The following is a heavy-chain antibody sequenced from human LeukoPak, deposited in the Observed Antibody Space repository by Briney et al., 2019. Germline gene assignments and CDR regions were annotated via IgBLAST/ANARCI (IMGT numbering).Heavy chain of an antibody. Sequence: PSETLSLTCTVSGGSISGYYWSWIRQPPGKGLEWIGYIYYSGSTNYNPSLKSRVTISVDTSKNQFSLKLSSVTAADTAVYYCARDLTAMAGYWGQGTLVTVSS. CDR3: ARDLTAMAGY. V-gene: IGHV4-59*01. CDR2: IYYSGST. CDR1: GGSISGYY. D-gene: IGHD5-18*01. J-gene: IGHJ4*02.